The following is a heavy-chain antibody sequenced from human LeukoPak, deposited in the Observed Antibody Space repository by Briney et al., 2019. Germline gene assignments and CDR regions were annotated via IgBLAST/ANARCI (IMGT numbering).Heavy chain of an antibody. D-gene: IGHD3-9*01. CDR3: ARGAHHRYYDILTGSTHPNNWFDP. J-gene: IGHJ5*02. Sequence: SETLSLTCAVYGGSFSGYYWYWIRQPPGKGLEWIGEINHSGSTNYNPSLKSRVTISVDTSKNQFSLTLSSVTAADTAVYYCARGAHHRYYDILTGSTHPNNWFDPWGQGTLVTVSS. V-gene: IGHV4-34*01. CDR1: GGSFSGYY. CDR2: INHSGST.